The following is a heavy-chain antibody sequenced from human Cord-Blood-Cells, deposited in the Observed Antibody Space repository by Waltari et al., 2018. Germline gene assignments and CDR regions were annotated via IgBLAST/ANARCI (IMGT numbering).Heavy chain of an antibody. CDR3: ARDSSPYYYGSGSYSDWFDP. J-gene: IGHJ5*02. CDR1: GYTFTSYY. CDR2: INPSGGST. Sequence: QVQLVQSGAEVKKPGASVKVSCKASGYTFTSYYMHWVRQAPGHGLEWMGIINPSGGSTSYAQKFQGRVTMTRDTSTSTVYMELSSLRSEDTAVDYCARDSSPYYYGSGSYSDWFDPWGQGTLVTVSS. D-gene: IGHD3-10*01. V-gene: IGHV1-46*01.